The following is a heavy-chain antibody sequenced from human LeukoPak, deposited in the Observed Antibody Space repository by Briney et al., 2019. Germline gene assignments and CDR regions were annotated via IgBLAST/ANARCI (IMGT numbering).Heavy chain of an antibody. CDR2: INPNSGGT. J-gene: IGHJ3*02. CDR3: ARRSSSTDAFDI. CDR1: GYTFTGYY. Sequence: ASVRVSCKASGYTFTGYYMYWVRQAHGQGLEWMGWINPNSGGTNYAQKFQGRVTMTRDTSISTAYMEPSRLRSDDTAVYYCARRSSSTDAFDIWGQGTMVTVS. V-gene: IGHV1-2*02. D-gene: IGHD6-6*01.